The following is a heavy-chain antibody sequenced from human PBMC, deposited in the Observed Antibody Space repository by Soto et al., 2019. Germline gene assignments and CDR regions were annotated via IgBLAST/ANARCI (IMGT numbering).Heavy chain of an antibody. CDR2: ISGSGGRT. Sequence: EVQLLESGGGLVQPGGSLRPSCAASGFTFSTYGMNWVRQAPGQGLDWVSGISGSGGRTDYADSVKGRFTISRDNSKNTVYLQMNSLRAEDTAVYYCAKPRYSRDWYRNFAYWGQGTLVTVSS. CDR1: GFTFSTYG. V-gene: IGHV3-23*01. D-gene: IGHD6-19*01. CDR3: AKPRYSRDWYRNFAY. J-gene: IGHJ4*02.